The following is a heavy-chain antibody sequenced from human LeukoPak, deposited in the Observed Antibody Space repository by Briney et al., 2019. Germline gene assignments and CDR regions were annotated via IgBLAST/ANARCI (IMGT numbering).Heavy chain of an antibody. CDR1: GGSFSGYY. CDR2: INHSGST. J-gene: IGHJ4*02. V-gene: IGHV4-34*01. Sequence: SETLSLTCAVYGGSFSGYYWSWIRQPPGKGLEWIGEINHSGSTNYNPSLKSRVTISVDTSKNQFSLKLSSVTAADTAVYYCARTYHLLWFGAPTGFDYWGQGTLVTVSS. D-gene: IGHD3-10*01. CDR3: ARTYHLLWFGAPTGFDY.